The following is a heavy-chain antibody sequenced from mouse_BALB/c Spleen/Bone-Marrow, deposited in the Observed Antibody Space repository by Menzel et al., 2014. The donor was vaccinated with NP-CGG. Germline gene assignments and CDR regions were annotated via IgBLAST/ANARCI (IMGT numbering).Heavy chain of an antibody. J-gene: IGHJ2*01. Sequence: EVKLVESGGGLVQPGGFLILSCAPSGFTFTDHYVSWVRQPPGKALEWLGFIRNKANGYTTEYSASVKGRFTISRDNSQSIVYLQMNTLRAEDSATCYCARDYSYYFDYWGQGTTLTVSS. CDR3: ARDYSYYFDY. V-gene: IGHV7-3*02. CDR1: GFTFTDHY. CDR2: IRNKANGYTT. D-gene: IGHD2-1*01.